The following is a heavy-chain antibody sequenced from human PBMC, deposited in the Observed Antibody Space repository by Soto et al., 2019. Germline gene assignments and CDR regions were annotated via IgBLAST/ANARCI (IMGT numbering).Heavy chain of an antibody. J-gene: IGHJ5*02. CDR1: CYTFTRYC. D-gene: IGHD2-2*02. V-gene: IGHV1-18*01. CDR2: ISAYNGNT. Sequence: ASVNVSCNASCYTFTRYCSSLGRQAPGPGLEWMGWISAYNGNTNYAQKLQGRVTMTTDTSTSTAYMELRSLRSDDTAVYYCARAVIVVVPAAIGNWFDPWGQGTLVTVSS. CDR3: ARAVIVVVPAAIGNWFDP.